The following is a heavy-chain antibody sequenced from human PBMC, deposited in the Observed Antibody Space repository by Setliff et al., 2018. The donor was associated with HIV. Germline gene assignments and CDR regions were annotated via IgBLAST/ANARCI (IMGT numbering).Heavy chain of an antibody. V-gene: IGHV1-46*01. Sequence: ASVKVSCKPSGYTFIGQLMHWVRQATGQGLDWMGLLNPNTGSTTYAQKFQGRVTMTRDTSANTFYMEMSSLRSEDTAVYYCAREADGFDIWGQGTMVTVSS. CDR1: GYTFIGQL. CDR3: AREADGFDI. CDR2: LNPNTGST. J-gene: IGHJ3*02.